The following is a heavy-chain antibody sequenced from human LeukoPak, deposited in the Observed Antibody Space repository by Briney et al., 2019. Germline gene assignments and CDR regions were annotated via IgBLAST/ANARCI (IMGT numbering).Heavy chain of an antibody. CDR2: ISSSSNYI. CDR1: GFTFSSYS. V-gene: IGHV3-21*01. CDR3: ARVQGGGYRTADY. Sequence: GGSLRLSCAASGFTFSSYSMNWVRQAPGKGLEWVSSISSSSNYIYYADSVKGRFTISRDNAKNSLYLQMNSLRGEDTAMYYCARVQGGGYRTADYWGQGTLVTVSS. D-gene: IGHD6-19*01. J-gene: IGHJ4*02.